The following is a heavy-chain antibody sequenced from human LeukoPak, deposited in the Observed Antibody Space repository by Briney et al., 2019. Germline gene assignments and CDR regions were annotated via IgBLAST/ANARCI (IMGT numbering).Heavy chain of an antibody. CDR2: ISPSSSTI. V-gene: IGHV3-48*02. CDR3: ARLRGSAWYFDY. CDR1: GFTFSSYS. D-gene: IGHD6-19*01. Sequence: GGSLRLSCAASGFTFSSYSMNWVRQAPGKGLEWVSHISPSSSTIYYADSVKGRFTISRDNAKNSLYLQMNSLRDEDTAVHYCARLRGSAWYFDYWGQGTLVTVSS. J-gene: IGHJ4*02.